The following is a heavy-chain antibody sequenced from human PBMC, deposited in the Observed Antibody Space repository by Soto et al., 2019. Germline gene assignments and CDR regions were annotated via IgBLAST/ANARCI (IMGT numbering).Heavy chain of an antibody. Sequence: PXGSLILSCVASGLPVAGSYMAWVRQAPGKGLEWASVIYNDGTTYYSQSVEGRFTISRDTSKNTLYLQMDRLRDEDTAVYYCVRPLPSGQTHARDVWGQGTTVTSP. V-gene: IGHV3-53*01. CDR1: GLPVAGSY. J-gene: IGHJ6*02. CDR3: VRPLPSGQTHARDV. D-gene: IGHD3-10*01. CDR2: IYNDGTT.